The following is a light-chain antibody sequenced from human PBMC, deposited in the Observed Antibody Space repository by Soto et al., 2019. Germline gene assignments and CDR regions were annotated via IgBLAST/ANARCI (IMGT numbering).Light chain of an antibody. CDR3: QQLNSYSIT. J-gene: IGKJ5*01. V-gene: IGKV1-9*01. CDR1: QGISSY. CDR2: AAS. Sequence: DIQLTQSPSFLAASVVDRVTITCRASQGISSYLAWYQQKPGKAPKLLIYAASTLQSGVPSRFSGSGSGTEFTLTISSLQPEDFATYYCQQLNSYSITFGQGTRLEI.